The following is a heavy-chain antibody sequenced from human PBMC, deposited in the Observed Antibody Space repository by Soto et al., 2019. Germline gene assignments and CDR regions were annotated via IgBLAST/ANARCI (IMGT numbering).Heavy chain of an antibody. CDR2: IYYSGST. V-gene: IGHV4-59*01. Sequence: PSETLSLTCTVSGGSISSYYWSWIRQPPGKGLEWIGYIYYSGSTNYNPSLKSRVTISVDTSKNQFSLKLSSVTAADTAVYYCARGIAAAGIQFQHWGQGTLVTVSS. CDR3: ARGIAAAGIQFQH. D-gene: IGHD6-13*01. CDR1: GGSISSYY. J-gene: IGHJ1*01.